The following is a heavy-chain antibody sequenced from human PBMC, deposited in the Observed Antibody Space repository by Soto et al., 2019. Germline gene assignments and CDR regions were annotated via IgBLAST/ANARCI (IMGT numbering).Heavy chain of an antibody. D-gene: IGHD1-1*01. CDR3: AKEGPITNWYFDY. CDR1: GFTFSSYG. J-gene: IGHJ4*02. CDR2: ISYEGKVA. Sequence: QVQLVESGGGVVQPGRSLRLSCAASGFTFSSYGMHWVRRAPGKGLEWVTVISYEGKVAYYADSVKGRFTISRVNSKNTLYLQINSLRTEDTAMYYCAKEGPITNWYFDYWGQGTLVTVSS. V-gene: IGHV3-30*18.